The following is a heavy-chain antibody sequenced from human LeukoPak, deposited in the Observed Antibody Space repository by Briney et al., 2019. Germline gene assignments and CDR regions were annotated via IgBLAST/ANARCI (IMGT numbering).Heavy chain of an antibody. CDR2: MNPNSGNT. CDR3: ARKGRNSSGWSPFDY. J-gene: IGHJ4*02. CDR1: GYTFTGYD. V-gene: IGHV1-8*01. Sequence: ASVKVSCKASGYTFTGYDINWVRQATGQGLEWMGWMNPNSGNTGYAQKFQGRVTMTRNTSISTAYMELSSLRSEDTAVYYCARKGRNSSGWSPFDYWGQGTLVTVSS. D-gene: IGHD6-19*01.